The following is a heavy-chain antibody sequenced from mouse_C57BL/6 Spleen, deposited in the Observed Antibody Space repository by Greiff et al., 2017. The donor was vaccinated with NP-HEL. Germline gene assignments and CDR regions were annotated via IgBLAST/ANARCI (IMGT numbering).Heavy chain of an antibody. CDR2: IWSGGST. CDR3: ASYGNYEYFDV. D-gene: IGHD2-1*01. V-gene: IGHV2-2*01. CDR1: GFSLTRYG. Sequence: VQLQQSGPGLVQPSQSLSITCTVSGFSLTRYGVHWVRQSPGKGLAWLGVIWSGGSTDYNAAFISRLSISKDNSKSQVFFKMNSLQADDTAIYYCASYGNYEYFDVWGTGTTVTVSS. J-gene: IGHJ1*03.